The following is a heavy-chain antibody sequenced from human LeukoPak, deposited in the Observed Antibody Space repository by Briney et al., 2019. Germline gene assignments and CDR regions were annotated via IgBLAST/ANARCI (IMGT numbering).Heavy chain of an antibody. Sequence: ASVKVSCKASGYTFTGYYMHWVRQAPGQGLEWMGWINPNSGATNYAQKFRGRVTMSRDTSISTAYMELGRLRSDDTAVYYCAKEGGSFDYWGQGTLVTVSS. CDR1: GYTFTGYY. D-gene: IGHD3-16*01. CDR2: INPNSGAT. V-gene: IGHV1-2*02. CDR3: AKEGGSFDY. J-gene: IGHJ4*02.